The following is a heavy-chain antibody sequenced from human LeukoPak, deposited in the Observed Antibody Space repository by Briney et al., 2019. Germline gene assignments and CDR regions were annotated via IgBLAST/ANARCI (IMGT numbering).Heavy chain of an antibody. CDR2: IYHSGST. Sequence: SETLSLTCAVSGGSISSSNWWSWVRQPPGKGLEWIGEIYHSGSTNYNPSLKSRVTISVDKSKNQFSLKLSSVTAADTAVYYCANKPSWIQQNTGDAFDIWGQGTMVTVSS. CDR3: ANKPSWIQQNTGDAFDI. CDR1: GGSISSSNW. D-gene: IGHD5-18*01. J-gene: IGHJ3*02. V-gene: IGHV4-4*02.